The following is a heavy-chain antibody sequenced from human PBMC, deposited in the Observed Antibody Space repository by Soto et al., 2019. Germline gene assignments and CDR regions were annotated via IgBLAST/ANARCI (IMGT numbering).Heavy chain of an antibody. V-gene: IGHV4-34*01. CDR3: ARILRGTAMVTRYYYGMDV. CDR2: INHSGST. CDR1: GGSFSGYY. D-gene: IGHD5-18*01. J-gene: IGHJ6*02. Sequence: KTSETLSLTCAVYGGSFSGYYWSWIRQPPGKGLEWIGEINHSGSTNYNPSLKSRVTISVDTSKNQFSLKLSSVTAADTAVYYCARILRGTAMVTRYYYGMDVWGQGTTVTVSS.